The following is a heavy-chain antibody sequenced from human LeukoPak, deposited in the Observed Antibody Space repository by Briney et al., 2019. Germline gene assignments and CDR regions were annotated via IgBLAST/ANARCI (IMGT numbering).Heavy chain of an antibody. CDR2: TYYRSKWYN. J-gene: IGHJ3*02. CDR3: ARKRLSADSFDI. Sequence: SQTLSLTCAISGDSVSSNSTAWNWIRQSPSRGLEWLGRTYYRSKWYNDYTVSVKSRVTFNPDTSKNQFSLHLNSVTPEDTAVYYCARKRLSADSFDIWGQGTLVTVSS. D-gene: IGHD4/OR15-4a*01. V-gene: IGHV6-1*01. CDR1: GDSVSSNSTA.